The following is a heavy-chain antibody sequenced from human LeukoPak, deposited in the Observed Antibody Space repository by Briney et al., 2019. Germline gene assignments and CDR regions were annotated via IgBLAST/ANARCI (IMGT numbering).Heavy chain of an antibody. CDR2: INPNGGGT. CDR1: GYTFTGYY. V-gene: IGHV1-2*06. Sequence: GASVKVSCKASGYTFTGYYMHWVRQAPGQGLEWMGRINPNGGGTNYARKFQGRVTMTRDTSISTAYMELSRLRSDDTAVYYCASFSGTREYYYYGMDVWGQGTTVTVSS. J-gene: IGHJ6*02. D-gene: IGHD1-26*01. CDR3: ASFSGTREYYYYGMDV.